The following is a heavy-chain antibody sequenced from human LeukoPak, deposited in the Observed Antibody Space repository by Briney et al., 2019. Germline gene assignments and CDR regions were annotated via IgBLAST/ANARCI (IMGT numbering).Heavy chain of an antibody. Sequence: GASVKVSCKASGYTFTSYGISWVRQAPGQGLEWMGWISAYNGNTNYTQKLQGRVTMTTDTSTSTAYMELRSLRSDDTAVYYCARDSAYYNFWSGYYEPYYYYMDVWGKGTTVTVSS. J-gene: IGHJ6*03. CDR3: ARDSAYYNFWSGYYEPYYYYMDV. CDR2: ISAYNGNT. D-gene: IGHD3-3*01. V-gene: IGHV1-18*01. CDR1: GYTFTSYG.